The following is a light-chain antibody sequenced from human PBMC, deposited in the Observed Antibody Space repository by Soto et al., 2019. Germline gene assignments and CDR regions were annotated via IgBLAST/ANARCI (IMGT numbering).Light chain of an antibody. Sequence: DIQMTQSPSSLSASVGDRVTITCRASQGISTYLNWYQQKPGKAPKLLIYAASSLQSGVPSRFSGSGSGTEFTLTISSLQPDDFATYYCQQYNDYSWTFGQGTKVDI. CDR3: QQYNDYSWT. CDR2: AAS. V-gene: IGKV1-39*01. J-gene: IGKJ1*01. CDR1: QGISTY.